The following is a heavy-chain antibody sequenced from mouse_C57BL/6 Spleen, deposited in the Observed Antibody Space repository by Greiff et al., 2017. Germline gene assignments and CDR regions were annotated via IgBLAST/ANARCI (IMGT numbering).Heavy chain of an antibody. D-gene: IGHD2-5*01. CDR1: GFTFSSYA. V-gene: IGHV5-4*01. CDR2: ISDGGSYT. Sequence: EVKLVESGGGLVKPGGSLKLSCAASGFTFSSYAMSWVRPTPEKRLEWVATISDGGSYTYYPDNVKGRFTIARDNAKNNLYLQMRHLKSEDTAMYYCAREDSNYVGARDYWGQGTSVTVSS. CDR3: AREDSNYVGARDY. J-gene: IGHJ4*01.